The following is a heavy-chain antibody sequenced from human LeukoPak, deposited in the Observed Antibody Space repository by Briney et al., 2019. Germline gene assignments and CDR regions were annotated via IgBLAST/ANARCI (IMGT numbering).Heavy chain of an antibody. D-gene: IGHD3-10*01. CDR2: INPNSGGT. J-gene: IGHJ6*02. CDR3: ARAALWFGELLDGMDV. Sequence: ASVKASCKTFGYTFTGYIHWVRQAPGQGLEWMGRINPNSGGTNYAQKFQGRVTMTRDTSISTAYMELSRLRSDETAVYYCARAALWFGELLDGMDVWGQGTTVTVSS. V-gene: IGHV1-2*06. CDR1: GYTFTGY.